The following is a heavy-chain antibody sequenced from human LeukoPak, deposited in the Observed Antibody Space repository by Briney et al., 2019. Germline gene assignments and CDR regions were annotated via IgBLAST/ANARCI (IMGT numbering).Heavy chain of an antibody. J-gene: IGHJ4*02. D-gene: IGHD3-10*01. Sequence: GGSLRLSCAASGFTFSSYAMSWVRQAPGKGLEWVSAISGSGGSTYYADSVKGRFTISRDNSKNTLYLQMNSLRAEDTAVYYCAKDRLASMVRGVNSNDYWGQGTLVTVSS. CDR3: AKDRLASMVRGVNSNDY. CDR2: ISGSGGST. V-gene: IGHV3-23*01. CDR1: GFTFSSYA.